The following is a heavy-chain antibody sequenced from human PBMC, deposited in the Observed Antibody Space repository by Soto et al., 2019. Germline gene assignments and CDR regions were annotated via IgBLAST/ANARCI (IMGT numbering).Heavy chain of an antibody. J-gene: IGHJ6*02. V-gene: IGHV3-13*01. Sequence: EVQLVESGGGLVQPGGSLRLSCAASGFTFSNYDMHWVRQVTGKGLEWVSGITTAGDTYYPGSVKGRFTISREKAKNSLYLQMNSLSAGDTAVYYCARESHGGSHGMDVWGQGTTVTVSS. CDR2: ITTAGDT. CDR3: ARESHGGSHGMDV. CDR1: GFTFSNYD.